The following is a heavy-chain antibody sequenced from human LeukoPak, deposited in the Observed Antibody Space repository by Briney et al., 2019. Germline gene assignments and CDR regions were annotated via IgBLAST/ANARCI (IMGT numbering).Heavy chain of an antibody. J-gene: IGHJ6*02. CDR3: ARELRKVRARSDYYYYYGMDV. D-gene: IGHD3-10*01. CDR2: ISWNSGSI. Sequence: GGSLRLSCAASGFTFDDYAMHWVRQAPGKGLEWVSGISWNSGSIGYADSVKGRFTISRDNSKNTLYLQMNSLRAEDTAVYYCARELRKVRARSDYYYYYGMDVWGQGTTVTVSS. CDR1: GFTFDDYA. V-gene: IGHV3-9*01.